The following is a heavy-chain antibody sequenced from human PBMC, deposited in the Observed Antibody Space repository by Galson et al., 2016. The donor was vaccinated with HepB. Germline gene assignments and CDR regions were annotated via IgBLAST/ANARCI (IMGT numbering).Heavy chain of an antibody. V-gene: IGHV4-4*02. CDR3: ASHNDSALIF. D-gene: IGHD3/OR15-3a*01. Sequence: SETLSLTCTVSGDSISSDNSWSWVRQFPGKGLEWIGEIFHRGSATYNPSLGSRVTISIDKSKNQFSLKLRSLTAADTAVYFCASHNDSALIFGGQGTLVTVSS. J-gene: IGHJ4*02. CDR1: GDSISSDNS. CDR2: IFHRGSA.